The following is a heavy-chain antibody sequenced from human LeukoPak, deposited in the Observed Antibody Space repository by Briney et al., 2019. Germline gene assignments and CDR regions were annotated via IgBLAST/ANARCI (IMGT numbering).Heavy chain of an antibody. Sequence: GRSLRLSCAASGFTFSRWAMHWVRQAPGKGLEWVAVMSYDGSNKYYADSVKGRFTISRDNSKKTVYLQMNSLRTEDTAVYYCARDGYDLNTPMVSTIFDSWGQGTLVTVSS. D-gene: IGHD5-18*01. V-gene: IGHV3-30-3*01. CDR3: ARDGYDLNTPMVSTIFDS. CDR2: MSYDGSNK. J-gene: IGHJ4*02. CDR1: GFTFSRWA.